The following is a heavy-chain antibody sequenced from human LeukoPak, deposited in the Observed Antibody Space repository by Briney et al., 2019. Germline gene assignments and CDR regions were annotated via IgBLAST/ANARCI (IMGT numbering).Heavy chain of an antibody. V-gene: IGHV4-4*09. D-gene: IGHD5-24*01. Sequence: PSETLSLTCTVSGGSTSSYYWSWIRQPPGKGLEWIGYIYPSGSTNYNPSLKSRVTISVDTSKNQFSLKLSSVTAADTAVYYCARQPVEMATISFFDYWGQGALVTVSS. CDR3: ARQPVEMATISFFDY. CDR2: IYPSGST. CDR1: GGSTSSYY. J-gene: IGHJ4*02.